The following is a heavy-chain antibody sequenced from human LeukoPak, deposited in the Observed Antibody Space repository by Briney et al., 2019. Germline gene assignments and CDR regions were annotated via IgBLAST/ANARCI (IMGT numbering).Heavy chain of an antibody. D-gene: IGHD3-10*01. CDR1: GGSISSGGYY. J-gene: IGHJ4*02. Sequence: SETLSLTCTVSGGSISSGGYYWSWIRQHPGKGLEWIGYIYYSGSTYYNPSLKSRVTISVDTSKNQFSLKLSSVTAADTAVYYCATEYYYGSGSYYFDYWGQGTLVTVSS. CDR3: ATEYYYGSGSYYFDY. CDR2: IYYSGST. V-gene: IGHV4-31*03.